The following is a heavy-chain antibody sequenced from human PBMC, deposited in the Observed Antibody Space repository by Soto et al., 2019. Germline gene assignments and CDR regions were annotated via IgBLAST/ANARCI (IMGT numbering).Heavy chain of an antibody. CDR1: GGSINSNNYY. CDR2: IYYDGST. D-gene: IGHD2-15*01. Sequence: PSETLSLTCTVSGGSINSNNYYWAWIRQLPGKGLAWIASIYYDGSTYYNPSLKSRVSISVDTSKNHFSLKLSSATAADTAVYYCAKVVVAATRHTDFDSWGQGTLVTVSS. V-gene: IGHV4-39*02. J-gene: IGHJ4*02. CDR3: AKVVVAATRHTDFDS.